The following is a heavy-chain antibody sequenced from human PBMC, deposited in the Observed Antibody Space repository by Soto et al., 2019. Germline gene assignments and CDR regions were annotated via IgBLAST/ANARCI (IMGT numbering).Heavy chain of an antibody. CDR3: AKDRHYGSGTYSDSYLDY. J-gene: IGHJ4*02. CDR2: ISGSGGTT. D-gene: IGHD3-10*01. CDR1: GFTFNSYA. Sequence: EVQLLESGGGLVQPGGSLRLSCRGSGFTFNSYAMTWVRQAPGKGLEWVSAISGSGGTTYYANSVKGRFTISRDQSKDTLYLQMNCPSAKDTAIYYCAKDRHYGSGTYSDSYLDYWGQETLVTVSS. V-gene: IGHV3-23*01.